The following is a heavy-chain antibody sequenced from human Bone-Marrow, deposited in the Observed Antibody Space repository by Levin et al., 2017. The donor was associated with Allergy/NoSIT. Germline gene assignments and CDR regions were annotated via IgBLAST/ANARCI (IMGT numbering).Heavy chain of an antibody. CDR2: IYYSGST. Sequence: ASETLSLTCTVSGGSISSYYWSWIRQPPGKGLEWIGYIYYSGSTNYNPSLKSRVTISVDTSKNQFSLKLSSVTAADTAVYYCARVPSMVRGVFFDYWGQGTLVTVSS. V-gene: IGHV4-59*01. CDR3: ARVPSMVRGVFFDY. J-gene: IGHJ4*02. D-gene: IGHD3-10*01. CDR1: GGSISSYY.